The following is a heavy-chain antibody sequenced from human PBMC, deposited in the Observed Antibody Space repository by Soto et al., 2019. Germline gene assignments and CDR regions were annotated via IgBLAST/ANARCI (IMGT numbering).Heavy chain of an antibody. V-gene: IGHV3-23*01. CDR3: AKDWRPVRGVVPDAMELYYFDY. CDR2: ISGSGGST. CDR1: GFTFSSYA. Sequence: EVQLLESGGGLVQPGGSLRLSCAASGFTFSSYAMSWVRQAPGKGLEWVSAISGSGGSTYYADSVKGRFTISRDNSKNTLYLQMNSLRAEDTAVYYCAKDWRPVRGVVPDAMELYYFDYWGQGTLVTVSS. D-gene: IGHD2-2*01. J-gene: IGHJ4*02.